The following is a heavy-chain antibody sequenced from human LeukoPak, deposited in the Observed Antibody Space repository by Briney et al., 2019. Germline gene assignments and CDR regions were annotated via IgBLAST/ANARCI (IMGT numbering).Heavy chain of an antibody. Sequence: GGSLRLSCAASGFTFSNYWMTRARQVPGKGLEWVANIKQDGSEKHYVESVRGRFTISRDNAGNSLYLQMDSLRVDDTAVYYCARVGAWELQRVFENWGQGTLVTVSS. D-gene: IGHD1-26*01. J-gene: IGHJ4*02. V-gene: IGHV3-7*01. CDR2: IKQDGSEK. CDR1: GFTFSNYW. CDR3: ARVGAWELQRVFEN.